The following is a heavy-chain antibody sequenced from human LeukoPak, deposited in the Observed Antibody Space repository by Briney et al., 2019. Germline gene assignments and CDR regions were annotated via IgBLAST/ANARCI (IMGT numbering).Heavy chain of an antibody. Sequence: GASVKVSCKASGYTFTGYYMHWVRQAPGQGLEWMGWINPNSGGTNYAQKFQGRVTMTRDTSISTAYMELSRLRSEDTAVYYCARDKALDLGYCSSTSCRYYYYGMDVWGQGTTVTVSS. CDR2: INPNSGGT. V-gene: IGHV1-2*02. J-gene: IGHJ6*02. CDR3: ARDKALDLGYCSSTSCRYYYYGMDV. CDR1: GYTFTGYY. D-gene: IGHD2-2*01.